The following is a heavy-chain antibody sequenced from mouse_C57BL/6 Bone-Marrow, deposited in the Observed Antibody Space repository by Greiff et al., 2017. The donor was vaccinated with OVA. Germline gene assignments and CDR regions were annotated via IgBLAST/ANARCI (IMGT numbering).Heavy chain of an antibody. D-gene: IGHD1-1*01. CDR2: IYPGDGDT. CDR3: ASLVLLLPMDY. J-gene: IGHJ4*01. Sequence: QVQLKESGPELVKPGASVKISCKASGYAFSSSWMNWVKQRPGKGLEWIGRIYPGDGDTNYNGKFKGKATLTADKSSSTAYMQLSSLTSEDSAVYFCASLVLLLPMDYWGQGTSVTVSS. V-gene: IGHV1-82*01. CDR1: GYAFSSSW.